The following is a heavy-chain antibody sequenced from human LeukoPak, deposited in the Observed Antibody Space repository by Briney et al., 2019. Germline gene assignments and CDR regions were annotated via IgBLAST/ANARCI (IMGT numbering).Heavy chain of an antibody. Sequence: PGRSLRLSCAASGFTFSSYGMDWVRQAPGKGLEWVAVISYDGSNKYYADSVKGRFTISRDNSKNTLYLQMNSLRAEDTAVYYCAKDAGYSSGKGAALDYWGQGTLVTVSS. D-gene: IGHD6-19*01. CDR2: ISYDGSNK. CDR3: AKDAGYSSGKGAALDY. V-gene: IGHV3-30*18. J-gene: IGHJ4*02. CDR1: GFTFSSYG.